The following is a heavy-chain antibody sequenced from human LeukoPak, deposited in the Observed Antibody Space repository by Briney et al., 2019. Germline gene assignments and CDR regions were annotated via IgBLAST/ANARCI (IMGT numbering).Heavy chain of an antibody. Sequence: SETLSLTCTVSGGSISSYYWSWIRQPPGKGLEWIGYIYYSGTTNYNPSLKSRVTISVDTSKNQFSLKLSSVTAADTAVYYCARAIDGHPFDIWGQGTMVTVSS. J-gene: IGHJ3*02. V-gene: IGHV4-59*01. CDR1: GGSISSYY. CDR3: ARAIDGHPFDI. CDR2: IYYSGTT. D-gene: IGHD5-24*01.